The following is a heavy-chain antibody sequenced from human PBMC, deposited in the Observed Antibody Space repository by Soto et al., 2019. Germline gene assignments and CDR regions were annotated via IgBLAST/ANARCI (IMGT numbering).Heavy chain of an antibody. V-gene: IGHV4-59*01. CDR3: ARSLEAAPDYYYYGMDV. Sequence: SETLSLTCTVSGGSISSYYWSWIRQPPGKGLEWIGYIYYSGSTNYNPSLKSRVTISVDTSKNQFSLKLSSVTAADTAVYYCARSLEAAPDYYYYGMDVWGQGTTVTVSS. D-gene: IGHD6-13*01. J-gene: IGHJ6*02. CDR1: GGSISSYY. CDR2: IYYSGST.